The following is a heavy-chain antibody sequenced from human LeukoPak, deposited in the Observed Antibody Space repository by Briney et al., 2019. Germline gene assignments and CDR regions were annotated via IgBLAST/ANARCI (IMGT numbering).Heavy chain of an antibody. CDR3: AREYSSPLEAFDI. V-gene: IGHV3-11*04. J-gene: IGHJ3*02. Sequence: KPGGSLRLSCAASGFTFSDYYMSWIRQAPGKGLEWVSYISSSGSTIYYADSVKGRFTISRDNAKNSLYLQMNSPRAEDTAVYYCAREYSSPLEAFDIWGQGTMVTVSS. D-gene: IGHD6-13*01. CDR1: GFTFSDYY. CDR2: ISSSGSTI.